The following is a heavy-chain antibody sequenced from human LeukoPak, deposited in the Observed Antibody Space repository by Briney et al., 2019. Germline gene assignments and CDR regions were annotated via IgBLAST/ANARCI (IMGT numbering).Heavy chain of an antibody. V-gene: IGHV4-34*01. D-gene: IGHD6-25*01. Sequence: PSETLSLTCAVYGGSFSGYYWGWIRQPPGKGLEWIGNTYYGGNTYYNPSLKSRVTISVDTSKNQFSLELNSVTAADTAVYYCAAAFDYWGQGTLVTVSS. J-gene: IGHJ4*02. CDR1: GGSFSGYY. CDR2: TYYGGNT. CDR3: AAAFDY.